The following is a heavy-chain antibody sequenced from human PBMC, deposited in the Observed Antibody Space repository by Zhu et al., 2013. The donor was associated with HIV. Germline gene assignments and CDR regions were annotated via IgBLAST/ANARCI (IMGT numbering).Heavy chain of an antibody. Sequence: QVQLVQSGAEVKKPGASVKVSCKASGGTFSSYAISWVRQAPGQGLEWMGGIIPIFGTANYAQKFQGRVTITADESTSTAYMELSSLRSEDTAVYYCARDVVPAAIFTHYYYYGMDVWGQGTTVTVSS. D-gene: IGHD2-2*02. CDR2: IIPIFGTA. CDR3: ARDVVPAAIFTHYYYYGMDV. V-gene: IGHV1-69*01. CDR1: GGTFSSYA. J-gene: IGHJ6*02.